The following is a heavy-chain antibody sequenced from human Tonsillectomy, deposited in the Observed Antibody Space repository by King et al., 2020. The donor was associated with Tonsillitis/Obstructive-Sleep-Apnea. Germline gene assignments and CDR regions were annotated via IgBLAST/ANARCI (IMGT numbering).Heavy chain of an antibody. CDR3: ARGNDMLTRSRLDY. J-gene: IGHJ4*02. Sequence: VQLQQWGAGLLKPSETLSLTCAVYGGSSSGYYWSWIRQPPGKGLEWIGEINHSGSTNYNPSLKSRVTISVDTSKNQFSLKLSSVTAAATAVYYCARGNDMLTRSRLDYWGQGTLVTVSS. CDR2: INHSGST. D-gene: IGHD3-9*01. V-gene: IGHV4-34*01. CDR1: GGSSSGYY.